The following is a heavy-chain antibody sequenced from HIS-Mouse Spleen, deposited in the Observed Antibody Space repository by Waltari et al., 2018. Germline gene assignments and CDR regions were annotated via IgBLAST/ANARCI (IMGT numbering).Heavy chain of an antibody. Sequence: QVQLQQWGAGLLKPSETLSLTCAVYGGSFSGYYGSWIRQPPGKGLEWIGSIYYSGSTYYNPSLKSRVTISVDTSKNQFSLKLSSVTAADTAVYYCAREIPYSSSWYDWYLDLWGRGTLVTVSS. CDR2: IYYSGST. D-gene: IGHD6-13*01. V-gene: IGHV4-34*01. CDR3: AREIPYSSSWYDWYLDL. CDR1: GGSFSGYY. J-gene: IGHJ2*01.